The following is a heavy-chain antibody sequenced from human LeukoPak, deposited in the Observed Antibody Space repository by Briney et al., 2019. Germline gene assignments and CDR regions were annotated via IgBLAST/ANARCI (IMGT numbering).Heavy chain of an antibody. J-gene: IGHJ3*02. V-gene: IGHV1-18*01. CDR1: GYTFTNYG. CDR3: ARLMRRMRASAGAFDI. CDR2: ISAYNGNT. D-gene: IGHD2-15*01. Sequence: ASVKVSCKASGYTFTNYGISWVRQAPGQGLEWMGWISAYNGNTNYAQNIQGRVTMTTDTSTTTAYMELSSPRSEDTAVYYCARLMRRMRASAGAFDIWGQGTMVTVSS.